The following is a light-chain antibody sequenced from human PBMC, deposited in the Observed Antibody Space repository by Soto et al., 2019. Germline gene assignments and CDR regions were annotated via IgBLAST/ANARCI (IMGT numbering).Light chain of an antibody. V-gene: IGKV3-15*01. CDR1: QSVSNN. J-gene: IGKJ4*01. CDR2: GAS. Sequence: EIILTHSPVTLSFSPLDRSTLSFSSSQSVSNNFAWYQQKPGQAPRLLIYGASTRATSFPARFSGSGSGTEFTLSISSLQSEDVAVYYCQQYQNWPLTFGGGTKVDIK. CDR3: QQYQNWPLT.